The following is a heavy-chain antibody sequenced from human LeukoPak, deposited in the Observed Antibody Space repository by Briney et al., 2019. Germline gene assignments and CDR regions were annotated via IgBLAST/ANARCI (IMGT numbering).Heavy chain of an antibody. Sequence: GGSLRLSCAASGFTVSNNYMRWVRQAPGKGLEWVSSIYSRGSTSYVDSVKGRFTISRDNSKNTLFLQMNNLRVEDTAVYYCARDYYGPWGQGTLVTVSS. D-gene: IGHD3-22*01. CDR1: GFTVSNNY. V-gene: IGHV3-66*03. CDR2: IYSRGST. J-gene: IGHJ5*02. CDR3: ARDYYGP.